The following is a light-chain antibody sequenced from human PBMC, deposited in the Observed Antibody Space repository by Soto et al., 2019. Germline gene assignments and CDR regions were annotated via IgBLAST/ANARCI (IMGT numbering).Light chain of an antibody. Sequence: EIVMTQSPATLSVSPGERAALCCRASQSVSSNLAWYQQKPGQAPRLLIYGASTRATGIPARFSGSGSGTEFTPTISSLQSEDVAVYYCQQYNNWPPWTFGQGTKVEIK. CDR3: QQYNNWPPWT. CDR2: GAS. J-gene: IGKJ1*01. V-gene: IGKV3-15*01. CDR1: QSVSSN.